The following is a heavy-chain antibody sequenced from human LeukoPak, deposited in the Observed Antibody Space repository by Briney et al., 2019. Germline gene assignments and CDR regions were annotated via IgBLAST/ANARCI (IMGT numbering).Heavy chain of an antibody. CDR2: IKQGGSEK. V-gene: IGHV3-7*01. Sequence: PGGSLRFSCAASGFTFSSYWMSWVRQAPGKGLEWVANIKQGGSEKYYVDSVKGRFTISRDNAKNSLHLQMNSLRAEDTAVYYCARDWGLLMPFDYWGQGTLVTVSS. CDR3: ARDWGLLMPFDY. D-gene: IGHD1-26*01. CDR1: GFTFSSYW. J-gene: IGHJ4*02.